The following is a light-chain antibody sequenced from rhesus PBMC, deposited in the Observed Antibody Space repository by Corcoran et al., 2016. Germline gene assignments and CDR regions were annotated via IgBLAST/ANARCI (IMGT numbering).Light chain of an antibody. CDR2: AAS. CDR1: ENVNNY. Sequence: DIQMTQSPSSLSASVGDRVTITCRASENVNNYLHWYQQKPGKAPKLLIYAASTLQSGVPSRFSGSGSGTDYTFTISILQPEDVATYYCQHSYGTPFTFGPGTKLDIK. V-gene: IGKV1-74*01. CDR3: QHSYGTPFT. J-gene: IGKJ3*01.